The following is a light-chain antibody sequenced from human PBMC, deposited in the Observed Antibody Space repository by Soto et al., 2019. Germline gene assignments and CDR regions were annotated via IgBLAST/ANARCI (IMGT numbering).Light chain of an antibody. CDR3: QQSFSAPLT. J-gene: IGKJ4*01. CDR1: QTIYTN. Sequence: DIQMTQSPSSLSASVGDRVTITCRASQTIYTNLNWYQQKSGKAPKLLIYGASSLQSGVPSRFSGSGSGTDFTLTISSLQPEDFATFYCQQSFSAPLTVGGGTRVGIK. V-gene: IGKV1-39*01. CDR2: GAS.